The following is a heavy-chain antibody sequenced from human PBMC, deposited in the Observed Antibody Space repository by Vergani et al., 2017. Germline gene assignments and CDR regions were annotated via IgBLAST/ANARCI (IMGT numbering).Heavy chain of an antibody. Sequence: QVHLQQRGAGVLKPSETLSLTCGVIGGSLSGYFWSWIRQSPGRGLEWVGEITAIGSAKYSPSATSRVTISFDVSRGEFTLTVTFVTAADTGLYFCASRRPRLNLGSKSNAGTFDSWGQGTLVTVSS. V-gene: IGHV4-34*02. CDR2: ITAIGSA. CDR1: GGSLSGYF. CDR3: ASRRPRLNLGSKSNAGTFDS. J-gene: IGHJ4*02. D-gene: IGHD3-10*01.